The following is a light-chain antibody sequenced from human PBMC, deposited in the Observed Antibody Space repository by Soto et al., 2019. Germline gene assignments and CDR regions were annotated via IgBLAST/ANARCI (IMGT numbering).Light chain of an antibody. CDR2: DAS. J-gene: IGKJ4*01. CDR3: HQFNTYPLT. Sequence: AIQLTQSPSSLSASVGDEITITCRASQDISSALAWYQQSPGKAPKLLIYDASGLETGVPSRFSGSGSGTDFALTISSLQPEYFATYYCHQFNTYPLTFGGGTKVDI. V-gene: IGKV1-13*02. CDR1: QDISSA.